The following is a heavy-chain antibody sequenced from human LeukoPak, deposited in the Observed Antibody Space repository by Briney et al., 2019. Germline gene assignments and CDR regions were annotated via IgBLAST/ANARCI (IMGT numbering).Heavy chain of an antibody. CDR3: ARAPYEIAAALIYNWFDP. Sequence: GASVKVSCKASGGTFSSYAISWVRQAPGQGLEWMGGIIPIFGTANYAQKFQGRVTITADESTSTAYMELRSLRSDDTAVYYCARAPYEIAAALIYNWFDPWGQGTLVTVSS. V-gene: IGHV1-69*13. D-gene: IGHD6-13*01. CDR2: IIPIFGTA. CDR1: GGTFSSYA. J-gene: IGHJ5*02.